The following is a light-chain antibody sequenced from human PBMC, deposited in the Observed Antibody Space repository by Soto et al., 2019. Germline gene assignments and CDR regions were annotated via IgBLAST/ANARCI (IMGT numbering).Light chain of an antibody. Sequence: VFTQSPCSLSLSPGERATLSCRASQSISSTYLAWYQQKPGQAPRLLIYGASSRATGIPDRFSGSGSGTDFTLTISRLEPEDFAVYYCQQYGSSPWTFGQGTKVDIK. J-gene: IGKJ1*01. V-gene: IGKV3-20*01. CDR1: QSISSTY. CDR3: QQYGSSPWT. CDR2: GAS.